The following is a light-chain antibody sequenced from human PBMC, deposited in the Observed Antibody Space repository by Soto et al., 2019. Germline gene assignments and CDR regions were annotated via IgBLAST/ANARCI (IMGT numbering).Light chain of an antibody. CDR1: SGLVSISYF. J-gene: IGLJ3*02. V-gene: IGLV8-61*01. Sequence: QTVVTQEPSFSVSPGGTVTLTCGLSSGLVSISYFPSWYQQTPGQAPRTLIYNTNTRSSGVPDRFSGSILGNKAALTITGAQADDESDYYCVLYMGSGIWVFGGGTKLTVL. CDR2: NTN. CDR3: VLYMGSGIWV.